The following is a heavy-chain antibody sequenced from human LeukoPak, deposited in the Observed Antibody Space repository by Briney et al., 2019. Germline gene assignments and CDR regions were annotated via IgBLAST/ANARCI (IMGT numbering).Heavy chain of an antibody. D-gene: IGHD3-22*01. CDR2: IYYSGST. CDR1: GGFISSYY. V-gene: IGHV4-59*01. CDR3: ARVKNYYDSSGYLYYFDY. Sequence: PSETLSLTCTVSGGFISSYYWSWIRQPPGKGLEWIGYIYYSGSTNYNPSLKSRVTISVDTSKNQFSLKLSSVTAADTAVYYCARVKNYYDSSGYLYYFDYWGQGTLVTVSS. J-gene: IGHJ4*02.